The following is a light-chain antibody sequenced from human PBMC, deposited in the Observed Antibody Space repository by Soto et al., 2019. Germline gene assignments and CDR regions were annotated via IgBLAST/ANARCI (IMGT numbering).Light chain of an antibody. CDR1: SSNIGAGYD. V-gene: IGLV1-40*01. Sequence: QAVLTHPPSLSVAPGQRVTISCTGSSSNIGAGYDVHWYQQLPGTAPKLLIYDNTNRPSGVPGRFSGSKSGTSASLAITGLQAEDEADYYCQSYDRSLSGSRVFGTGTQLTVL. CDR2: DNT. CDR3: QSYDRSLSGSRV. J-gene: IGLJ1*01.